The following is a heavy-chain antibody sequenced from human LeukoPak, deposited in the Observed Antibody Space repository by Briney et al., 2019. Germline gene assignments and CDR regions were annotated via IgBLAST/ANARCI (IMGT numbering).Heavy chain of an antibody. CDR3: ARQAYYDFWSGYSYYFDY. Sequence: GGSLRLSCAASGFTFSSYAMSWVRQAPGQGLEWVSAISGSGGSTYYAGSVKGRFTISRDNSKNTLYLQMNSLRAEDTAVYYCARQAYYDFWSGYSYYFDYWGQGTLVTVSS. CDR1: GFTFSSYA. CDR2: ISGSGGST. V-gene: IGHV3-23*01. J-gene: IGHJ4*02. D-gene: IGHD3-3*01.